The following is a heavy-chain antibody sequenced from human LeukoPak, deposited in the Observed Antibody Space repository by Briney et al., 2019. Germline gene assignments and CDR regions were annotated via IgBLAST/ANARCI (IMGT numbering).Heavy chain of an antibody. CDR2: IYTSGST. V-gene: IGHV4-4*07. J-gene: IGHJ6*03. D-gene: IGHD3-9*01. Sequence: SETLSLTCTVSGGSISSYYWSWIRQPAGKGLEWIGRIYTSGSTNYNPSLKSRVTMSVDTSKNQFSLKLSSVTAADTAVYYCAREPYDYDILTGGNYYYYYYMDVWGKGTTVTVSS. CDR1: GGSISSYY. CDR3: AREPYDYDILTGGNYYYYYYMDV.